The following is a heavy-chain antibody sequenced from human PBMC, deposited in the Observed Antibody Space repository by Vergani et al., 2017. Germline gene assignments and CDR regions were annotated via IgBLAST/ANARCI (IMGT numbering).Heavy chain of an antibody. Sequence: VQLVESGGGVVQPGRSLRLSCAASGFTFDDYAMHWVRQAPGKGLEWVSGISWNSGSIGYADSVKGRFTISRDNAKNSLYLQMNSLRAEDTALYYCAKDITYYYGSGSYSSHYYYYGMDVWGQGTTVTVSS. V-gene: IGHV3-9*01. CDR2: ISWNSGSI. D-gene: IGHD3-10*01. J-gene: IGHJ6*02. CDR1: GFTFDDYA. CDR3: AKDITYYYGSGSYSSHYYYYGMDV.